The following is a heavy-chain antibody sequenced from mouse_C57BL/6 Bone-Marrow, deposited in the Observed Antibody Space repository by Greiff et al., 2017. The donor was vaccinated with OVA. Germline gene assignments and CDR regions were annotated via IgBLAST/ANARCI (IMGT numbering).Heavy chain of an antibody. J-gene: IGHJ3*01. V-gene: IGHV1-15*01. Sequence: QVQLKQSGAELVRPGASVTLSCKASGYTFTDYEMHWVKQTPVPGLEWIGAIDPETGGTAYNQKFKGKAILTADKSSSTAYMELRSLTSEDSAVYYCTQLFFAYWGQGTLVTVSA. CDR1: GYTFTDYE. D-gene: IGHD4-1*02. CDR3: TQLFFAY. CDR2: IDPETGGT.